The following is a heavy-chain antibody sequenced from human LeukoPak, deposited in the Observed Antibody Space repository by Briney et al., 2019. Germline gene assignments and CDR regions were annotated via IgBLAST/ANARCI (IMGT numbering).Heavy chain of an antibody. J-gene: IGHJ4*02. CDR2: IRYDGNSN. V-gene: IGHV3-30*02. CDR3: AKEEVISGNHGVYFDY. Sequence: GGSLRLSCAASGFTFRSYGMHWVRQAPGKGLEWVAFIRYDGNSNYYADSVKGRLTISRDNSRSTLYLQMNSLRAEDTAVYYCAKEEVISGNHGVYFDYWGQGTLVTVSS. CDR1: GFTFRSYG. D-gene: IGHD3-22*01.